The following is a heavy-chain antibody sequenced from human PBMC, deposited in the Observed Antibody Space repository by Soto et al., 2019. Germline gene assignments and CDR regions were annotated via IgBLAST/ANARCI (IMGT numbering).Heavy chain of an antibody. J-gene: IGHJ3*02. CDR2: IYYSGNT. Sequence: PSETLSLTCTVSGGSISSYYWSWIRQPPGKGLEWIGYIYYSGNTNYNPSLKSRVTISVDTSKNQLSLKLSSVTAADTAVYYCAREVPLGGNSDGFDIWGQGTMVTDSS. CDR3: AREVPLGGNSDGFDI. D-gene: IGHD2-21*02. V-gene: IGHV4-59*01. CDR1: GGSISSYY.